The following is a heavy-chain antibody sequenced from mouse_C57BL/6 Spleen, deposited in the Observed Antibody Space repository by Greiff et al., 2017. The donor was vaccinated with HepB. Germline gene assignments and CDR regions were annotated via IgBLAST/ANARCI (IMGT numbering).Heavy chain of an antibody. CDR2: IDPEDGET. CDR3: AVYYGSSHWYFDV. J-gene: IGHJ1*03. Sequence: EVMLVESGAELVKPGASVKLSCTASGFNIKDYYMHWVKQRTEQGLEWIGRIDPEDGETKYAPKFQGKATITADTSSNTAYLQLSSLTSEDTAVYYCAVYYGSSHWYFDVWGTGTTVTVSS. CDR1: GFNIKDYY. V-gene: IGHV14-2*01. D-gene: IGHD1-1*01.